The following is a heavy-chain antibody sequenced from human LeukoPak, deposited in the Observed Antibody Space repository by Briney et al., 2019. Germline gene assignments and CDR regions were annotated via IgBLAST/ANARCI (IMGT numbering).Heavy chain of an antibody. Sequence: SETLSLTCAVYGGSFSGYYWSWIRQPPGRGLEWIGEINHSGSTNYNPSLKSRVTISVDTSKNQFSLKLSSVTAADTAVYYCARGPYYYGMDVWGQGTTVTVSS. J-gene: IGHJ6*02. CDR3: ARGPYYYGMDV. CDR2: INHSGST. V-gene: IGHV4-34*01. CDR1: GGSFSGYY.